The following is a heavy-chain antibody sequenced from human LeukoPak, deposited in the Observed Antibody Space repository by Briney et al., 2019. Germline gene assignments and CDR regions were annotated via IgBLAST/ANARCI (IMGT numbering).Heavy chain of an antibody. CDR2: VSAYNGNT. CDR3: ARGGEQWLSNWFDP. J-gene: IGHJ5*02. CDR1: GYAFTNYV. Sequence: ASVKVSCKASGYAFTNYVITWVRPAPGQGLEWMGWVSAYNGNTNYAQNFQARVTMTTDTSTSTAYMELRSLRSDDTAVCYCARGGEQWLSNWFDPWGQGTLVTVSS. V-gene: IGHV1-18*01. D-gene: IGHD6-19*01.